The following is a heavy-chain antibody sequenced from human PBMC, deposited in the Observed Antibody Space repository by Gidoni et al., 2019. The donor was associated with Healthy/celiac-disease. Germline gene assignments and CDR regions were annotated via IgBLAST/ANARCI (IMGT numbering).Heavy chain of an antibody. CDR3: AKDRAYYDILTGYDY. J-gene: IGHJ4*02. CDR1: GFPFSSYG. V-gene: IGHV3-30*18. Sequence: QVQLVESGGGVVQPGRSLRLSCAASGFPFSSYGMHWVRQAPGKGLEWVAVISYDGSNKYYADSVKGRFTISRDNSKNTLYLQMNSLRAEDTAVYYCAKDRAYYDILTGYDYWGQGTLVTVSS. D-gene: IGHD3-9*01. CDR2: ISYDGSNK.